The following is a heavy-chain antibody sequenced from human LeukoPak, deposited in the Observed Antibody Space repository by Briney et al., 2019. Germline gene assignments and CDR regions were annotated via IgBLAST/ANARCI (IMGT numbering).Heavy chain of an antibody. Sequence: PGGSLRLSCAASGFIFSDYSLNWVRQAPGKGLEWVSSISSSSSYTKSADSVKGRFTISRDNAKNSLYLQMNSLRDEDTAVYYCAKDCRMATIQPFPFDYWGQGTLVTVSS. J-gene: IGHJ4*02. V-gene: IGHV3-21*01. CDR2: ISSSSSYT. D-gene: IGHD5-24*01. CDR1: GFIFSDYS. CDR3: AKDCRMATIQPFPFDY.